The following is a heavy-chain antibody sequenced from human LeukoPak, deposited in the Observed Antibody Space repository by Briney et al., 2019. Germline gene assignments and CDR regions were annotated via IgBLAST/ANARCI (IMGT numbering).Heavy chain of an antibody. CDR1: GGTFSSYA. V-gene: IGHV1-69*13. CDR2: IIPIFGTA. D-gene: IGHD3-16*01. CDR3: ARDRADAFDI. J-gene: IGHJ4*02. Sequence: ASVEVSCKASGGTFSSYAISWVRQAPGQGLEWMGGIIPIFGTANYAQKFQGRVTITADESTSTAYMELSSLRFEDTAVYYCARDRADAFDIWGQGTLVTVSS.